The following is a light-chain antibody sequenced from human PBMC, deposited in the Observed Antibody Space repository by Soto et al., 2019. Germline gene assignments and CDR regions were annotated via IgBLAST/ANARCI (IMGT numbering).Light chain of an antibody. J-gene: IGKJ1*01. CDR3: QQYNNWPPWT. Sequence: EIVMTQSPATLSVSPGERATRSCRASQSVSGNLAWYQQKPGQAPRLLIYGASTRATGIPARFSGSGSGTEFTLTISSLQSEDFAVYHCQQYNNWPPWTFGQGTKVEIK. CDR1: QSVSGN. V-gene: IGKV3-15*01. CDR2: GAS.